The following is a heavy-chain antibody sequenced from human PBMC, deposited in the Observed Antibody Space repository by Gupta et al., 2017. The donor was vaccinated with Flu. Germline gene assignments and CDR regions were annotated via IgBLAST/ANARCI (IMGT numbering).Heavy chain of an antibody. D-gene: IGHD3-22*01. CDR2: IWDDGSNK. Sequence: SYGIHWVRQAPGKGLEWVAVIWDDGSNKYYADAGKGRFTISRDNSKNTLYLQMNSLRAEDTAVYYCARGLEGSSGYYHVAYWGQGTLVTVSS. CDR3: ARGLEGSSGYYHVAY. V-gene: IGHV3-33*01. J-gene: IGHJ4*02. CDR1: SYG.